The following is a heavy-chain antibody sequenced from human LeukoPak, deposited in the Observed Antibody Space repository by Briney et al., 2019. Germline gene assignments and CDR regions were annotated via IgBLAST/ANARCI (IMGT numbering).Heavy chain of an antibody. J-gene: IGHJ4*02. CDR2: IIPIFGTA. D-gene: IGHD1-26*01. CDR3: ARDHRSSGSSFDY. Sequence: GASVKVSRKASGGTFSSYAISWVRQAPGQGLEWMGGIIPIFGTANYAQKFQGRVTITADESTSTAYMELSSLRSEDTAVYYCARDHRSSGSSFDYWGQGTLVTVSS. CDR1: GGTFSSYA. V-gene: IGHV1-69*13.